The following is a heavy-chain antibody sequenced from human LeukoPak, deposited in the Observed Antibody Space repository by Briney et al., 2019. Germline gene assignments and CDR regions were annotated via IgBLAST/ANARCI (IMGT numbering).Heavy chain of an antibody. V-gene: IGHV3-21*04. Sequence: GGSLRLSCAASGFTFSSYSMNWVRQAPGKGLEWVSSISSSSSYIYYADSVKGRFTISRDNSKNRLDLQMNSLRPEDTAVYYCVRDFPENWQLVPLLDYWGQGTLVTVSS. CDR2: ISSSSSYI. D-gene: IGHD6-6*01. CDR3: VRDFPENWQLVPLLDY. CDR1: GFTFSSYS. J-gene: IGHJ4*02.